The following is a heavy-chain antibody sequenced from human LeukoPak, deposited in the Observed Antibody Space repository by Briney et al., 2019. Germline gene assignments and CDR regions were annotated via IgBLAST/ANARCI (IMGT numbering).Heavy chain of an antibody. CDR3: ARGSSWYII. J-gene: IGHJ4*02. D-gene: IGHD6-19*01. CDR2: IYYSGSA. V-gene: IGHV4-59*01. CDR1: GGSISNYY. Sequence: SETLSLTCTVSGGSISNYYWSWIRQPPGKGLERIGYIYYSGSATYNSSLKSRVTISVDRSKNQFSLKLNSVTAADTAWYYCARGSSWYIIWGQGTLVTVSS.